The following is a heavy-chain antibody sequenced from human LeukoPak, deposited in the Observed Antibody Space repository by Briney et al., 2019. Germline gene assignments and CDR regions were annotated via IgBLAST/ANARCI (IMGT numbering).Heavy chain of an antibody. CDR1: GFSFSTYA. J-gene: IGHJ4*02. D-gene: IGHD1-26*01. V-gene: IGHV3-64*01. Sequence: GGSLSLSCAASGFSFSTYAMHWVRQAPGKGLEYVAAITSNGGSTYYASSVKGRFTISRDNSKNTLYLQMGSLRAEDMAVYYCARVRWSSAFDYWGQGTLVTVSS. CDR3: ARVRWSSAFDY. CDR2: ITSNGGST.